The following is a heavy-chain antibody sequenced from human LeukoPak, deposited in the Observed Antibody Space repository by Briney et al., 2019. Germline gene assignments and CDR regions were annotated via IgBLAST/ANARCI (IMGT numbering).Heavy chain of an antibody. Sequence: SETLSLTCTVSGDSISTTSYFWAWIRQPPGEGLEWIGEINHSGSTNYNPSLKSRVTISVDTSKNQFSLKLSSVTAADTAVYYCTGNYYGSGSYADFDYWGQGTLVTVSS. CDR2: INHSGST. V-gene: IGHV4-39*07. J-gene: IGHJ4*02. D-gene: IGHD3-10*01. CDR1: GDSISTTSYF. CDR3: TGNYYGSGSYADFDY.